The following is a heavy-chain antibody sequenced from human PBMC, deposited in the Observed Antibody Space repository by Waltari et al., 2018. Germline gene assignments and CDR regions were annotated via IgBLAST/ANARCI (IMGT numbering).Heavy chain of an antibody. J-gene: IGHJ2*01. CDR2: INHSGST. CDR1: GGYFSGYY. V-gene: IGHV4-34*01. CDR3: ARDRGVAGTDWYFDL. D-gene: IGHD6-19*01. Sequence: QVQLQQWGAGLLKPSETLSLTCAVYGGYFSGYYWSWIRQAPGKGLEWIGEINHSGSTNYNPSLKSRVTISVDTSKNQFSLKLSSVTAADTAVYYCARDRGVAGTDWYFDLWGRGTLVTVSS.